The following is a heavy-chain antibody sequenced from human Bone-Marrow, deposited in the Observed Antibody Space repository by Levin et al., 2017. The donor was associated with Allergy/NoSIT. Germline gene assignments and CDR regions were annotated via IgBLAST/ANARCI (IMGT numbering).Heavy chain of an antibody. V-gene: IGHV3-30-3*01. CDR1: GFTFSSYA. CDR3: ARGSEQWLVRLWSYYYYGMDV. D-gene: IGHD6-19*01. CDR2: ISYDGSNK. J-gene: IGHJ6*02. Sequence: PGGSLRLSCAASGFTFSSYAMHWVRQAPGKGLEWVAVISYDGSNKYYADSVKGRFTISRDNSKNTLYLQMNSLRAEDTAVYYCARGSEQWLVRLWSYYYYGMDVWGQGTTVTVSS.